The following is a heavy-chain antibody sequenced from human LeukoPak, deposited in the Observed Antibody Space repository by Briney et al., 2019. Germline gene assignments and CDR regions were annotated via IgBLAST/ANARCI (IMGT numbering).Heavy chain of an antibody. CDR3: ARGPYYYGSGSYLNWFDP. V-gene: IGHV4-59*01. Sequence: SETLSLTCTVSGGSISSYYWSWIRQPPGKGLEWIGYIYYSRSTNYNPSLKSRVTISVDTSKNQFSLKLSSVTAADTAVYYCARGPYYYGSGSYLNWFDPWGQGTLVTVSS. CDR2: IYYSRST. D-gene: IGHD3-10*01. CDR1: GGSISSYY. J-gene: IGHJ5*02.